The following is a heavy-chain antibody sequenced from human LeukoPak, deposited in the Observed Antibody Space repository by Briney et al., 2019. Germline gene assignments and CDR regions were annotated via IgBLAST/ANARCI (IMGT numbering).Heavy chain of an antibody. CDR2: ISGSGGST. CDR3: ANVRYFDWYYFDY. J-gene: IGHJ4*02. D-gene: IGHD3-9*01. V-gene: IGHV3-23*01. CDR1: GFTFSTYA. Sequence: PGGSLRLSCAASGFTFSTYAMNWVRKAPGKGLDWVSGISGSGGSTYYADSVKGRFIISRDNSKNTLYLQMNSLRAEDTAVYYCANVRYFDWYYFDYWGQGALVTVSS.